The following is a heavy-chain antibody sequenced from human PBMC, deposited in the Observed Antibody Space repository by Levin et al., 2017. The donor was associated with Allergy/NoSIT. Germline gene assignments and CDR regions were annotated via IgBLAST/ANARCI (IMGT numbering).Heavy chain of an antibody. D-gene: IGHD1-1*01. J-gene: IGHJ3*01. CDR1: GFTIREHA. CDR3: AKKQGGTSGFSFDV. Sequence: LSLPCAVSGFTIREHAMAWVRQAPGKGLEWVSVITGGGFNTYYGDSVKGRFTVSRDDSKDTLHLDLNSLRAEDTAVYYCAKKQGGTSGFSFDVWGQGTMVTVSS. V-gene: IGHV3-23*01. CDR2: ITGGGFNT.